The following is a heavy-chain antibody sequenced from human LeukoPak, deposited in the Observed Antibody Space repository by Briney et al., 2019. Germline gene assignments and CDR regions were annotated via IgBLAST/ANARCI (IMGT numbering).Heavy chain of an antibody. J-gene: IGHJ5*02. CDR2: INPNSGGT. CDR1: GYTFTGYY. D-gene: IGHD2-2*01. V-gene: IGHV1-2*06. CDR3: ARVPSHIVVVPAASWWFDP. Sequence: ASVKVSCKASGYTFTGYYMHWVRQAPGQGLEWMGRINPNSGGTNYAQKFQGRVTMTRDTSISTAYMELSRLRSDDTAVYYCARVPSHIVVVPAASWWFDPWGQGTLVTVSS.